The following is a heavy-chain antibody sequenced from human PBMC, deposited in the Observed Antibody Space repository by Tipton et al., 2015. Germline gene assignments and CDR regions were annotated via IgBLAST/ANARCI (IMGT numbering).Heavy chain of an antibody. Sequence: TLSLTCTVSGGSISSVSYYWSWIRQPPGKGLEWIGYIYYSGSTNYNPSLKSRVTISVDTSKNQFSLKLSSVTAADTAVYYCARAKYSSGWYEKYYSDYWGQGTLVTVSS. J-gene: IGHJ4*02. CDR1: GGSISSVSYY. V-gene: IGHV4-61*01. CDR3: ARAKYSSGWYEKYYSDY. CDR2: IYYSGST. D-gene: IGHD6-19*01.